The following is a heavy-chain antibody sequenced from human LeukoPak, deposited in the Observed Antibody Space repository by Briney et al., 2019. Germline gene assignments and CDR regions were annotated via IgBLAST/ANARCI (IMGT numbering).Heavy chain of an antibody. CDR3: ARESFVSGDSMTDY. CDR1: GYTFTNYY. V-gene: IGHV1-46*01. CDR2: INPSGGST. Sequence: ASVKVSFKGSGYTFTNYYMHWVGQAPGQGGEWVGIINPSGGSTSYAQKFQGRVTMTRDTSTSTVYMELSSLRSEDTAVYYCARESFVSGDSMTDYWGQGTLVTVSS. J-gene: IGHJ4*02. D-gene: IGHD2-21*01.